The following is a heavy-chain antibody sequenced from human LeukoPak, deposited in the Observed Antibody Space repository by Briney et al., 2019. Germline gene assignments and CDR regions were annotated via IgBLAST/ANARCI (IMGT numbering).Heavy chain of an antibody. V-gene: IGHV3-21*01. CDR3: ARPPPRAPYYPYYFDY. D-gene: IGHD1-26*01. CDR2: ISSSSSYI. J-gene: IGHJ4*02. Sequence: PGGSLRLSCAASGFTFSSYSMNWVRQAPGKGLEWVSSISSSSSYIYYADSVKGRFTISRDNAKNSLYLQMNSLRAEDTAVYYCARPPPRAPYYPYYFDYWGQGTLVTVSS. CDR1: GFTFSSYS.